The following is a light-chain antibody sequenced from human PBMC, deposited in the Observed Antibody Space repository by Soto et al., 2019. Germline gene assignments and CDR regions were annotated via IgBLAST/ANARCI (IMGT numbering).Light chain of an antibody. J-gene: IGLJ1*01. CDR3: ATWDTGLRAYV. V-gene: IGLV1-44*01. CDR1: SSNIGTNT. CDR2: SND. Sequence: QSVLTQPPSASGTPGQRVSISCSGGSSNIGTNTVNWYQHLPGTAPKLLIFSNDERPSGVPDRFSGSKSGTSASLAISGLQSDDEADYYCATWDTGLRAYVLGTGTKLTVL.